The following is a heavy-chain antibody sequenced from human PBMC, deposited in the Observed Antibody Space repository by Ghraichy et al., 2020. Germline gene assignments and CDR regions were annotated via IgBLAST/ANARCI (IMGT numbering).Heavy chain of an antibody. V-gene: IGHV3-73*01. J-gene: IGHJ3*02. CDR1: GFTFSGCD. CDR2: LRDATNTYAT. D-gene: IGHD3-10*01. CDR3: SRTFYGSGSSDVVFDI. Sequence: GSLRLSCAASGFTFSGCDVQWVRQASGKGLEWVGRLRDATNTYATAYAASVKGRFSISRDDSKITAYLQMDSLKIEDTAVYYCSRTFYGSGSSDVVFDIWGQGTMVTVSS.